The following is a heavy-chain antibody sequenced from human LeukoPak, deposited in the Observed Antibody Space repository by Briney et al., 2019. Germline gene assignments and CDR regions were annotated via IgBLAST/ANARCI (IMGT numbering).Heavy chain of an antibody. Sequence: QPGRSLRLSCAASGFTFSSYGMHWVRQAPGKGLEWVAVIWYDGSNKYYADSVKGRFTISRDNSKNTLYLQMNSLRAEDTAVYYCARVLLPLYGMDVWGQGTTVTVSS. CDR3: ARVLLPLYGMDV. J-gene: IGHJ6*02. D-gene: IGHD3-22*01. CDR2: IWYDGSNK. CDR1: GFTFSSYG. V-gene: IGHV3-33*01.